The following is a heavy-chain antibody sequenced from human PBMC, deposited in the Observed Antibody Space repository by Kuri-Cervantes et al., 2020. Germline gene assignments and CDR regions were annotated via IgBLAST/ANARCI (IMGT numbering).Heavy chain of an antibody. D-gene: IGHD2-2*02. CDR1: GYTFTTYE. J-gene: IGHJ6*02. Sequence: ASVKVSCKTSGYTFTTYEINWVRQATGQGLEWMGWMNPNSANTGYAQKFQGRVTMTRNTSLSTAYIEVSRLKSEDTAVYYCARPDIVVVPAAIPYYYYGMDVWGQGTTVTVSS. V-gene: IGHV1-8*01. CDR2: MNPNSANT. CDR3: ARPDIVVVPAAIPYYYYGMDV.